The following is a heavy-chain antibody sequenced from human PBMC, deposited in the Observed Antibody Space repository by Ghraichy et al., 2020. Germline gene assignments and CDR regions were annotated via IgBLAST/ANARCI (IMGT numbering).Heavy chain of an antibody. J-gene: IGHJ4*02. CDR1: GFSFNTYA. D-gene: IGHD1-26*01. CDR2: ISASGGSTYYA. CDR3: AKRRGSGSYHDFDY. Sequence: GESLRLSCAASGFSFNTYAMNWVRQAPGKGLEWVSVISASGGSTYYAYYADSVKGRFTISRDNSKNTLYLQMNSLRAEDTAVYYCAKRRGSGSYHDFDYWGQGTLVTVSS. V-gene: IGHV3-23*01.